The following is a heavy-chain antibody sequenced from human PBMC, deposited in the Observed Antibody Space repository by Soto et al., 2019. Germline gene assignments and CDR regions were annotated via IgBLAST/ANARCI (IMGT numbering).Heavy chain of an antibody. CDR3: AKDRGSSHPINGMDV. V-gene: IGHV3-30*18. J-gene: IGHJ6*02. CDR2: ISYDGSNK. Sequence: PGGSLRLSCAASGFTFSSYGMHWVRPAPGKGLEWVAVISYDGSNKYYADSVKGRFTISRDNSKNTLYLQMNSLRAEDTAVYYCAKDRGSSHPINGMDVWGQGTTVTVSS. CDR1: GFTFSSYG. D-gene: IGHD6-19*01.